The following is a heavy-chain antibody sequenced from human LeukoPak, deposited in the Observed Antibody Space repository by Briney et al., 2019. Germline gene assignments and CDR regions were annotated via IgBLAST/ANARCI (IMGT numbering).Heavy chain of an antibody. CDR1: GGSFSGYY. D-gene: IGHD4-17*01. CDR3: ARRSAGVYGDYFRYWYSDL. V-gene: IGHV4-34*01. J-gene: IGHJ2*01. Sequence: SETLSLTCAVYGGSFSGYYWSWIRQPPGKGLEWIGEINHSGSTNYNPSLKSRVTISVDTSKNQFSLKLSSVTAADTAVYYCARRSAGVYGDYFRYWYSDLWGRGTLVTVSS. CDR2: INHSGST.